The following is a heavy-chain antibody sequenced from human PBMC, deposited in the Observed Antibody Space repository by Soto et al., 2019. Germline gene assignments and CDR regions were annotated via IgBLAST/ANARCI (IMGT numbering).Heavy chain of an antibody. CDR3: ARTYYDFWSGREDPEVLFY. D-gene: IGHD3-3*01. Sequence: GASVKVSCKASGYTFTSYGISWVRQAPGQGLEWMGWISAYNGNTNYAQKLQGRVTMTTDTSTSTAYMELRSLRSDDTAVYYCARTYYDFWSGREDPEVLFYWGQGTLVTVSS. J-gene: IGHJ4*02. CDR1: GYTFTSYG. CDR2: ISAYNGNT. V-gene: IGHV1-18*01.